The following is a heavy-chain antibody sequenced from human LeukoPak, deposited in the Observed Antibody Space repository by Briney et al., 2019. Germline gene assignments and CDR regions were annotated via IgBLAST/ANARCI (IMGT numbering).Heavy chain of an antibody. D-gene: IGHD5-18*01. CDR2: IYYSGRT. CDR3: ARLPQGGSSYGPLDV. CDR1: GGSISSSNYY. Sequence: PSETLSLTCTVSGGSISSSNYYWGWIRQPPGKGLEWIGTIYYSGRTSYNPSLKSRLTISVDTSKNQFSLKLSSVTAADTAVYYCARLPQGGSSYGPLDVWGQGTAVTVSS. J-gene: IGHJ6*02. V-gene: IGHV4-39*01.